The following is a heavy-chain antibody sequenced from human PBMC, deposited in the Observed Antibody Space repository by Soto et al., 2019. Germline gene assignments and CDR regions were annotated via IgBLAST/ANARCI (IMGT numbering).Heavy chain of an antibody. V-gene: IGHV3-72*01. Sequence: GESLRLSCAASGFTFSDHYMDWVRQAPGKGLEWVGRTRNKANSYTTEYAASVKGRFTISRDDSKNSLYLQMNSLKTEDTAVYYCARGYCSNGVCYRYIDLWGRGTLVTVSS. CDR1: GFTFSDHY. J-gene: IGHJ2*01. D-gene: IGHD2-8*01. CDR3: ARGYCSNGVCYRYIDL. CDR2: TRNKANSYTT.